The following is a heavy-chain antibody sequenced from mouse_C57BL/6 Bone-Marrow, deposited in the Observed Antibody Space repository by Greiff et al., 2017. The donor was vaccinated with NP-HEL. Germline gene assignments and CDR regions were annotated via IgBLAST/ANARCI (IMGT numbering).Heavy chain of an antibody. J-gene: IGHJ2*01. V-gene: IGHV1-55*01. CDR1: GYTFTSYW. CDR2: IYPGSGST. D-gene: IGHD1-1*01. CDR3: ARFGLDGSSYGY. Sequence: QVQLQQPGAELVKPGASVKMSCKASGYTFTSYWITWVKQRPGQGLEWIGDIYPGSGSTNYNEKFKSKATLTVDTSSSTAYIQLSRLTSEDSAVYDGARFGLDGSSYGYWGKGTTLTVSS.